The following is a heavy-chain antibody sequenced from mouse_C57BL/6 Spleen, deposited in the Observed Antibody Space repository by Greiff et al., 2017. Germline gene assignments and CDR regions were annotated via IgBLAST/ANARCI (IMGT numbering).Heavy chain of an antibody. CDR1: GISITTGNYR. V-gene: IGHV3-5*01. CDR2: IYHSGTI. J-gene: IGHJ1*03. D-gene: IGHD2-1*01. CDR3: ARDGGNHWYFDV. Sequence: EVKLMESGPGLVKPSQTVFLTCTVTGISITTGNYRWSWIRQFPGNKLVWIGYIYHSGTITYNPSLTSRTTITRDTPKNQFFLEMNSLTAEDTATYYCARDGGNHWYFDVWGTGTTGTVSS.